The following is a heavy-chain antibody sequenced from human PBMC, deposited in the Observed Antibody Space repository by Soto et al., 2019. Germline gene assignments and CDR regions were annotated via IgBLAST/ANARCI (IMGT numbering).Heavy chain of an antibody. V-gene: IGHV3-7*03. CDR1: GFKFSNYW. D-gene: IGHD3-16*02. CDR3: ARDGLLFSGPYRPSRFDY. Sequence: EVQLVESGGTLVQPGRSLRLSCAASGFKFSNYWMSWVRQAPGKGLEWVGNIKNDTSEAHYADSVKGRFTITRDNIKNFLFLQMNGLRADDTASYYCARDGLLFSGPYRPSRFDYWGLGTLVTVSS. CDR2: IKNDTSEA. J-gene: IGHJ4*02.